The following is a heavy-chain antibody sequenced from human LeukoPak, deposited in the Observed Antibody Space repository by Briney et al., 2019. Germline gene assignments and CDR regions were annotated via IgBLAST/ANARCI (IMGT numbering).Heavy chain of an antibody. D-gene: IGHD3-22*01. CDR1: GFTFSSYA. J-gene: IGHJ4*02. Sequence: PGGSLRLSCAVSGFTFSSYAMPWVRQAPGKGLEYVSAISSNGGSTYYANSVKGRFTISRDNSKNTLYLQMGSLRAEDMAVYYCARGTYYYDSSGFGYWGQGTLVTVSS. CDR2: ISSNGGST. V-gene: IGHV3-64*01. CDR3: ARGTYYYDSSGFGY.